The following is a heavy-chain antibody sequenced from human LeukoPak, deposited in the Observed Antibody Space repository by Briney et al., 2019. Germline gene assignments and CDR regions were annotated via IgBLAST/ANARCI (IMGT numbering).Heavy chain of an antibody. Sequence: GGSLRLSCAASGFTFSDYWMHWVRQAPGKGPVWVSRISNDGSVTSYADSVKGRFTISRDNAKNTMYVQMNSLRAEDTAVYYCARGRPGYYFDYWGQGTLVTVSS. J-gene: IGHJ4*02. CDR2: ISNDGSVT. D-gene: IGHD3-22*01. V-gene: IGHV3-74*01. CDR3: ARGRPGYYFDY. CDR1: GFTFSDYW.